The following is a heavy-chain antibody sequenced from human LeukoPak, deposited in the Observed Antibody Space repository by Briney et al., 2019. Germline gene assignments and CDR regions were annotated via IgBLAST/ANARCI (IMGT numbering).Heavy chain of an antibody. V-gene: IGHV4-34*01. CDR2: INHSGST. D-gene: IGHD3-16*02. CDR1: GGSFSGYY. J-gene: IGHJ4*02. CDR3: ARSLGELSLYY. Sequence: SETLSLTCAVYGGSFSGYYWSWIRQPPGKGLEWIGEINHSGSTNYNPSLKSRVTISVDTSKNQFSLKLSSVTAADTAVYYCARSLGELSLYYWGQGTLVTVSS.